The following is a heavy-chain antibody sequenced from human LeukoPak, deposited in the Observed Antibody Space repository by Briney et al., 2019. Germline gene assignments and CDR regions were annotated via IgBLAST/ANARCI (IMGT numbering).Heavy chain of an antibody. CDR1: GFTFSSYS. CDR2: ISSSSSYI. D-gene: IGHD3-3*01. Sequence: PGESLRLSCAASGFTFSSYSMNWVRQAPGKGLEWVSSISSSSSYIYYADSVKGRFTISRDNAKNSLYLQMNSLRAKDTAVYYCAREDRSWYYDFWSGPRDFDYWGQGTLVTVSS. CDR3: AREDRSWYYDFWSGPRDFDY. V-gene: IGHV3-21*01. J-gene: IGHJ4*02.